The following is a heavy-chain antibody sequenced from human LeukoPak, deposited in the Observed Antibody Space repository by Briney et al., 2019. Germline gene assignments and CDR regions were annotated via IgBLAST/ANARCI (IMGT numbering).Heavy chain of an antibody. Sequence: PGGSLRLSCAASGFTFSSYDMTWVRQAPGKGLEWVSTISSSGINIYYADSVKGRFTISRDNSKNTLFLQMSSLRAEDTAVYFCAKGLPGGSYASFRYWGQGTLVTVSS. D-gene: IGHD1-26*01. J-gene: IGHJ1*01. CDR2: ISSSGINI. CDR1: GFTFSSYD. CDR3: AKGLPGGSYASFRY. V-gene: IGHV3-23*01.